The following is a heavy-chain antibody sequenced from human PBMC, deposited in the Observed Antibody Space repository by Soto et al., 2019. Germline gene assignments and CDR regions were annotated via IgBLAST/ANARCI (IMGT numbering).Heavy chain of an antibody. CDR3: ARGPYYYDSSGYPDY. V-gene: IGHV4-30-4*01. Sequence: SETLSLTCTVSGGSISSGDYYWSWIRQPPGKGLEWIGYIYYSGSTYYNPSLKSRVTISVDTSKNQFSLKLSSVTAADTAVYYCARGPYYYDSSGYPDYWGQGTLVTVSS. D-gene: IGHD3-22*01. CDR2: IYYSGST. CDR1: GGSISSGDYY. J-gene: IGHJ4*02.